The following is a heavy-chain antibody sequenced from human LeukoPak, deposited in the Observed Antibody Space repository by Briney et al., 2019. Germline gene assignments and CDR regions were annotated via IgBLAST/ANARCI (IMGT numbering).Heavy chain of an antibody. CDR2: IKSKTDGGAT. CDR1: GFTFSNAW. V-gene: IGHV3-15*01. D-gene: IGHD3-10*01. CDR3: AKDLYYYGSGGFDY. Sequence: GGSLRLSCAASGFTFSNAWMSWVRQAPGKGLEWVGRIKSKTDGGATDYAAPVKGRFTISRDDSKNTLYLQMNSLRAEDTAVYYCAKDLYYYGSGGFDYWGQGTLVTVSS. J-gene: IGHJ4*02.